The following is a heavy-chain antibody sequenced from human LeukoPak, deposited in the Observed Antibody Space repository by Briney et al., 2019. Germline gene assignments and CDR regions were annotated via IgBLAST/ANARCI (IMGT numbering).Heavy chain of an antibody. CDR3: ARGHGSGSYEPIHH. CDR2: VNWNGGST. J-gene: IGHJ5*02. CDR1: GFTFDDYG. Sequence: GGSLRLSCAASGFTFDDYGMNWVRQAQGKGLEWVSGVNWNGGSTGYADSVKGRFTISRDNARNSLYLQMNSLRADGTALYYCARGHGSGSYEPIHHWGQGTLVRLSS. D-gene: IGHD3-10*01. V-gene: IGHV3-20*04.